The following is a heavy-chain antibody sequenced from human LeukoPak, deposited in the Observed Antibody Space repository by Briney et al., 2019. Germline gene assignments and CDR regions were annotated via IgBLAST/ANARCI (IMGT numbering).Heavy chain of an antibody. V-gene: IGHV3-74*01. J-gene: IGHJ4*02. CDR2: MNNDGSST. Sequence: GGCLRLSCAASGFTFSSYWMHWVRPAPGKGVVWVSRMNNDGSSTIYADSVKGRFTISRDNAKNTLYLQMNSLRAEDTAVYYCARADGSGWLTYWGQGTLVTVSS. D-gene: IGHD6-19*01. CDR1: GFTFSSYW. CDR3: ARADGSGWLTY.